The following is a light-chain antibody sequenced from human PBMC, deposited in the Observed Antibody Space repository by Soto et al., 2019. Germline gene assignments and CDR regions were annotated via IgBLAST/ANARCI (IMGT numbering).Light chain of an antibody. CDR2: GAS. J-gene: IGKJ2*01. CDR1: QSVSSSY. V-gene: IGKV3-20*01. CDR3: QQYGSSYT. Sequence: EIVLTQSPGTLSLSPGERATLSCRASQSVSSSYLAWYQQKGGQAPRLLIYGASRRATGIPDRFSGSGSGTDVTLTISRLEREDFAVYYCQQYGSSYTFGQGTKLEIK.